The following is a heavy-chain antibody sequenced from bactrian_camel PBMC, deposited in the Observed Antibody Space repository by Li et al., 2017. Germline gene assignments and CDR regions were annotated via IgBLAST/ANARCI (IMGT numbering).Heavy chain of an antibody. V-gene: IGHV3S42*01. D-gene: IGHD3*01. CDR3: AGGPQFGVCGLHGQFNY. Sequence: DVQLVESGGGSVQEGGSLRLSCEVSGDPIFKRCLGWFRQAQGKEREGVAAVDFDDGAPSYADSVKDRFTISRNNAKTTVYLQMNNLKPEGTAMYYCAGGPQFGVCGLHGQFNYWGQGTQVTVS. CDR2: VDFDDGAP. J-gene: IGHJ4*01. CDR1: GDPIFKRC.